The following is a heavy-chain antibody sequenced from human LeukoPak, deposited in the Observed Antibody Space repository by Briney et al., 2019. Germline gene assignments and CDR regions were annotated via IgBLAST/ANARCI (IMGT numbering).Heavy chain of an antibody. J-gene: IGHJ3*02. CDR2: IYYSGST. CDR3: ARDKPRYYYGSGSYYPDAFDI. CDR1: GGSISSYY. D-gene: IGHD3-10*01. Sequence: SETLSLTCTVSGGSISSYYWSWIRQPPGKGLEWIGYIYYSGSTNYNPSLKSRVTISVDTSTHQFSLKLSSVTAADTAVYYCARDKPRYYYGSGSYYPDAFDIWGQGTMVTVSS. V-gene: IGHV4-59*01.